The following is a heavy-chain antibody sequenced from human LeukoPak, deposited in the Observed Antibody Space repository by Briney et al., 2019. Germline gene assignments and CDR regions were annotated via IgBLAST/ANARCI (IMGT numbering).Heavy chain of an antibody. J-gene: IGHJ6*02. CDR2: ISAYNGNT. Sequence: ASVKVSCKASGYTFTSYGISWVRQAPGQGLEWMGWISAYNGNTNYAQKLQGRVTMTTDTSTSTAYMELRSLRSDDTAVYYCALRFLEWSPTWGYYYGMDVWGQGTTVTVSS. D-gene: IGHD3-3*01. V-gene: IGHV1-18*01. CDR3: ALRFLEWSPTWGYYYGMDV. CDR1: GYTFTSYG.